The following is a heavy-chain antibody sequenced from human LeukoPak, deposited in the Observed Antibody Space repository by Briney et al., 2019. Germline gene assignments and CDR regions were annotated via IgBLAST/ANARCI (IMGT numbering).Heavy chain of an antibody. Sequence: GASVKVSCKASGYTFTGYYMHWARQAPGQGLEWMGWINPNSGGTNYAQKFQGRVTMTRDPSISTPYMALSRLRSDHTAVYYCARGIEVVDFDYWGQGTLVSVSS. J-gene: IGHJ4*02. CDR2: INPNSGGT. V-gene: IGHV1-2*02. D-gene: IGHD2-15*01. CDR3: ARGIEVVDFDY. CDR1: GYTFTGYY.